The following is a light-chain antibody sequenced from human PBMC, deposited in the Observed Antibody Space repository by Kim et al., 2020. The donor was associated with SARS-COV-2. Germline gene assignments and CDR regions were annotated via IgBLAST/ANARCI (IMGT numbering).Light chain of an antibody. CDR3: QQYNNRWT. CDR2: DAS. Sequence: SVSAGESATLYCRASQSVSSNLAWYQQKPGQAPRLLIYDASTRATGIPARFSGSGSGTEFTLAINSLQSEDLAVYYCQQYNNRWTFGQGTKVDIK. CDR1: QSVSSN. J-gene: IGKJ1*01. V-gene: IGKV3-15*01.